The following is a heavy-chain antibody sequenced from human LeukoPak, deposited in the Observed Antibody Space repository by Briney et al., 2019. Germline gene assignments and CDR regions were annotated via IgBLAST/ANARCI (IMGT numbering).Heavy chain of an antibody. CDR1: GFTFSNHG. CDR3: AKDIHGAVAGPLGY. J-gene: IGHJ4*02. CDR2: ISWNSGSI. Sequence: NPGGSLRLSCAAPGFTFSNHGVNWVRQATGKGLEGVSGISWNSGSIGYADSVKGRFTISRDNAKNSLYLQMNSLRAEDMALYYCAKDIHGAVAGPLGYWGQGTLVTVSS. V-gene: IGHV3-9*03. D-gene: IGHD6-19*01.